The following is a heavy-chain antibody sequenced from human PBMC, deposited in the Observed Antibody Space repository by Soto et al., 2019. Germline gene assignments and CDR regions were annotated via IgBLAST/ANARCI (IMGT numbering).Heavy chain of an antibody. V-gene: IGHV1-3*01. CDR1: GYTFTSYA. J-gene: IGHJ6*02. Sequence: GASVKVSCKASGYTFTSYAMHWVRQAPGQRVEWMGWINAGNGNTKYSQKFQGRVTITRDTSASTAYMELSSLRSEDTAVYDCARDRRDGVPAAMGYYYGMDVWGQGTTVTVSS. D-gene: IGHD2-2*01. CDR2: INAGNGNT. CDR3: ARDRRDGVPAAMGYYYGMDV.